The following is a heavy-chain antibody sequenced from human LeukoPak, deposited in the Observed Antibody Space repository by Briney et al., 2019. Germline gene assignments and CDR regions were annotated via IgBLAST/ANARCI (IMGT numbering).Heavy chain of an antibody. CDR3: AKDSLQRSGWYSGY. CDR1: GFTFSSYA. CDR2: ISVSGGNT. Sequence: PGGSLRLSCAASGFTFSSYAMNWVRQAPGKGLEWVSAISVSGGNTYYADSVKGRFTISRDNSKNTLYLQMNSLRAEDTAVYYCAKDSLQRSGWYSGYWGQGTLVTVSS. D-gene: IGHD6-19*01. V-gene: IGHV3-23*01. J-gene: IGHJ4*02.